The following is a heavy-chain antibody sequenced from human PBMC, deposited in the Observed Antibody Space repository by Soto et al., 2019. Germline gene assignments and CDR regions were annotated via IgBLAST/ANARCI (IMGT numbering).Heavy chain of an antibody. CDR2: INHSGST. J-gene: IGHJ4*02. CDR3: ARAVPAVIDS. Sequence: SETLSLTCAVYGGSFSDYYWSCIRQPPGKGLEWIGEINHSGSTNYNASLKSRVTISLDTSKNQFSLKLTSVTAADTAVYFCARAVPAVIDSWGQGTLVTVSS. D-gene: IGHD2-2*01. V-gene: IGHV4-34*01. CDR1: GGSFSDYY.